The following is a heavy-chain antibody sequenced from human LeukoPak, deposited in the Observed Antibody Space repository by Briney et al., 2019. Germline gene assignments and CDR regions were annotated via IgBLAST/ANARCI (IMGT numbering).Heavy chain of an antibody. D-gene: IGHD5-12*01. CDR2: ISISGGST. CDR1: GFTFSSYA. Sequence: GGSLRLSCAASGFTFSSYALSWVRQAPGKGLEWVSGISISGGSTYYADSVKGRFTISRDNSKNVLYLQMNSLRAEDTAIYYCAKIVNQNNILATGFDSWGQGTLVTVSS. V-gene: IGHV3-23*01. J-gene: IGHJ5*01. CDR3: AKIVNQNNILATGFDS.